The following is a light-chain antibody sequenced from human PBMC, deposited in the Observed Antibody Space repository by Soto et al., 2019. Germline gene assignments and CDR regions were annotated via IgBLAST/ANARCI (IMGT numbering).Light chain of an antibody. V-gene: IGKV1-5*03. J-gene: IGKJ4*01. Sequence: DIPMTQSPSTLSGSVGDRVTITCRASQTISSWLAWYQQKPGKAPKFLIYDASTLESGVPSRFSGSGSGTEFTLTISSLQPEDFATYYCQHYYSYSVTFGEGTKVDI. CDR3: QHYYSYSVT. CDR2: DAS. CDR1: QTISSW.